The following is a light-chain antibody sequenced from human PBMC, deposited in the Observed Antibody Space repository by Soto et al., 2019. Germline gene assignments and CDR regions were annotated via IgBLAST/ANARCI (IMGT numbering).Light chain of an antibody. CDR3: QQRSRGPPLVT. CDR2: DAT. J-gene: IGKJ4*01. Sequence: EIVLTQSPATLSLSPGERATLSCRASQSLTSYLAWYQQKPGQAPRLLIYDATNRSTGNPVRFRGSGSGAEFALTITSLEPEDFAVDYCQQRSRGPPLVTFGGGTQVEIK. V-gene: IGKV3-11*01. CDR1: QSLTSY.